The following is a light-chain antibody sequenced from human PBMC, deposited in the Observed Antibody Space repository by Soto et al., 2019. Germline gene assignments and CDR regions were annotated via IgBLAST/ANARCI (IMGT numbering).Light chain of an antibody. J-gene: IGKJ5*01. CDR2: DAS. CDR1: QSVSSY. CDR3: QQRSNWIT. V-gene: IGKV3-11*01. Sequence: EIVLTQSPATLSLSPGERATLSCRASQSVSSYLAWYQQKPGQAPRLLISDASNRATGIPAKFSGSGSGTDFTLTISSLGPEDFAVYYCQQRSNWITFGEGTRLEIK.